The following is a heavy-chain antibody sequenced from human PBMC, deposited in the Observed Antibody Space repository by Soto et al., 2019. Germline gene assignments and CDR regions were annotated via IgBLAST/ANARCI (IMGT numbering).Heavy chain of an antibody. CDR3: ARDRYYDSSGPNWFDP. Sequence: GGSLRLSCAASGFTFSSYAMHWVRQAPGKGLEWVAVISYDGSNKYYADSVKGRFTISRDNSKNTLYLQMNSLRAEDTAVYYCARDRYYDSSGPNWFDPWGQGTLVTVSS. CDR1: GFTFSSYA. CDR2: ISYDGSNK. J-gene: IGHJ5*02. D-gene: IGHD3-22*01. V-gene: IGHV3-30-3*01.